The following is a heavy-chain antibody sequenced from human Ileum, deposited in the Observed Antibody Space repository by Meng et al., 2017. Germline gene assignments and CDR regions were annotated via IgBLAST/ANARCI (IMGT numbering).Heavy chain of an antibody. CDR1: GGSINPGSYF. V-gene: IGHV4-61*01. D-gene: IGHD3-22*01. CDR3: ARGHYDKYFDS. Sequence: VRRLWSGPGLLRPPETLALTCTICGGSINPGSYFWSWIRHTPGKGLEWVGYMYCSGSTKYNASLKRRVSISVDTSKKQFSLNLISVTAADTAVYYCARGHYDKYFDSWGQGTLVTVSS. J-gene: IGHJ4*02. CDR2: MYCSGST.